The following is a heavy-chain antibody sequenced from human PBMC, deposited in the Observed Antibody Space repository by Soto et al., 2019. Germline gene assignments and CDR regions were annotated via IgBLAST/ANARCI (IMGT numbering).Heavy chain of an antibody. CDR3: ARVRSGYYPTLDY. CDR2: IWYDGSNR. Sequence: QVQMVESGGGVVQPGRSLRLSCAASGFTFSNYGMHWVRQAPGKGLEWVAVIWYDGSNRYYADSVRGRFTISRDNSKNTLYLQMHSLRAEDTAVFYCARVRSGYYPTLDYWGQGTLVTVSS. J-gene: IGHJ4*02. CDR1: GFTFSNYG. D-gene: IGHD3-22*01. V-gene: IGHV3-33*01.